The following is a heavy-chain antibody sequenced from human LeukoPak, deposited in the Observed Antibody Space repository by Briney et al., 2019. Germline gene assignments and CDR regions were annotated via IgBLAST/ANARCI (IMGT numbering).Heavy chain of an antibody. Sequence: SVKVSCKASGGTFSSYAITWVRQAPGQGLECMGGIIPIFGSANYAQKFQGRLTITTDESTSTAYMELSSLRSEDTAVYYCARDGEMATISHYYYYMDVWGKGTTVTVSS. D-gene: IGHD5-24*01. CDR2: IIPIFGSA. CDR1: GGTFSSYA. CDR3: ARDGEMATISHYYYYMDV. V-gene: IGHV1-69*05. J-gene: IGHJ6*03.